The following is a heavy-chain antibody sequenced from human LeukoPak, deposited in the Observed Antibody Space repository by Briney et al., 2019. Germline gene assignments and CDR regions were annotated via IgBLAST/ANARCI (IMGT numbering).Heavy chain of an antibody. J-gene: IGHJ4*02. Sequence: SETLSLTCTVSGGSISSSSHYWGWIRQPPGKGLEWIGSIYYSGSTYYNPSLKSRVTISVDTSKNQFSLKLSSVTAADTAVYYCARLGIRYFDWLFIGYFDYWGQGTLVTVSS. CDR2: IYYSGST. D-gene: IGHD3-9*01. CDR1: GGSISSSSHY. V-gene: IGHV4-39*01. CDR3: ARLGIRYFDWLFIGYFDY.